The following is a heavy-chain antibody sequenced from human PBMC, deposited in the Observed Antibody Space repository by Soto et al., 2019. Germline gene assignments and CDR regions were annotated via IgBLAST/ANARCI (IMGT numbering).Heavy chain of an antibody. V-gene: IGHV1-46*01. CDR1: GYTFSNYY. CDR2: INPSGAST. D-gene: IGHD4-17*01. CDR3: ASHHYGDFAGCDY. Sequence: ASVKVSCKASGYTFSNYYMHWVRQAPGQGLEWMGIINPSGASTSFAQRFEDRVTLTRDTSTSTVYMELSNLTSEDTAIYYCASHHYGDFAGCDYWGQGTLVTVSS. J-gene: IGHJ4*02.